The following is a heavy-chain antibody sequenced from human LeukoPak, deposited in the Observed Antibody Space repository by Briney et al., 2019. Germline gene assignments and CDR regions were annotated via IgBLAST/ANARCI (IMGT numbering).Heavy chain of an antibody. J-gene: IGHJ4*02. CDR2: IYTSGNA. CDR3: AKDKGPLLAAAGNFDY. Sequence: GGSLRLSCAASGLTVSGSYMNWVRQAPGKGLEWVAVIYTSGNAFYADSVKGRFTISRDNAKNSLYLQMNSLRAEDTALYYCAKDKGPLLAAAGNFDYWGQGTLVTVSS. CDR1: GLTVSGSY. D-gene: IGHD6-13*01. V-gene: IGHV3-53*05.